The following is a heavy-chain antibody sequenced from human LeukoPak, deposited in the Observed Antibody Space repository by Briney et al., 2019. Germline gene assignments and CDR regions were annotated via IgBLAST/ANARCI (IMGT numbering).Heavy chain of an antibody. Sequence: SETLSLTCTVSGASISSVTSYWSWIRQPPGKGLEWIGYIYHTGSAYYNPSLKSRVSMSVDRSKNQFSLNLISVTAADTAVYYCARAEVGPGSFDYWGQGALVTVSS. D-gene: IGHD1-26*01. J-gene: IGHJ4*02. CDR1: GASISSVTSY. V-gene: IGHV4-30-2*01. CDR2: IYHTGSA. CDR3: ARAEVGPGSFDY.